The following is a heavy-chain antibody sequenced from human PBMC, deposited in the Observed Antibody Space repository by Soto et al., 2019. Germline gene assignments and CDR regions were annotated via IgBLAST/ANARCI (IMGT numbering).Heavy chain of an antibody. CDR2: INPNSGGT. CDR1: GYTFTGYY. J-gene: IGHJ4*02. V-gene: IGHV1-2*04. D-gene: IGHD6-6*01. Sequence: ASVKVSCKASGYTFTGYYMHWVRQAPGQGLEWMGWINPNSGGTNYAQKFQGWVTMTRETSISTAYMELSRLRSDDTAVYYCARDRKQLVRSGSAEFDYWGQGTLVTVSS. CDR3: ARDRKQLVRSGSAEFDY.